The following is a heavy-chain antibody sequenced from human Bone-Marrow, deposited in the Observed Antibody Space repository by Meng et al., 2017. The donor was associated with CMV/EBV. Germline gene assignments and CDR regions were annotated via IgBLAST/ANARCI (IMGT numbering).Heavy chain of an antibody. CDR3: ARVGSDQRLDVDY. V-gene: IGHV5-51*01. J-gene: IGHJ4*02. Sequence: GESLKISCTGSGYRFANYWIGWVRQMSGKGLEWMGIIYPGDSDSRYSPSLQGQDTISVDKSISTAYLQRSSLKASDTAMYYCARVGSDQRLDVDYWGQGTLVTVSS. CDR2: IYPGDSDS. D-gene: IGHD6-25*01. CDR1: GYRFANYW.